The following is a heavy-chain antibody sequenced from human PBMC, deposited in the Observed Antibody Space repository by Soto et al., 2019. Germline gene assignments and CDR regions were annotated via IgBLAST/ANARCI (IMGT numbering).Heavy chain of an antibody. CDR3: GRVGIVALDYFDY. Sequence: GGSLRLSCAASGFTVSSNYMSWVRQAPGKGLEWVSVIYSGGSTYYADSVKGRFTISRDNSKNTLYLQMNSLRAEDTAVYYCGRVGIVALDYFDYWGQGTLVTVSS. CDR1: GFTVSSNY. D-gene: IGHD5-12*01. J-gene: IGHJ4*02. V-gene: IGHV3-53*01. CDR2: IYSGGST.